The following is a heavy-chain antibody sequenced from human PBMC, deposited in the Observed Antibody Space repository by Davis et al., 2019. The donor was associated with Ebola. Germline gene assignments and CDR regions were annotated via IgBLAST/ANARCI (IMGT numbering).Heavy chain of an antibody. CDR3: AMSSVDVHDAFGV. J-gene: IGHJ3*01. Sequence: GSLRLSCEASGYNFATHWIGWVRQMPGKGLEYMGTIYPGESQSRYSPSFQGQATMSVDKSVNTDYLQWDSLKASDTAMFFCAMSSVDVHDAFGVWGQGTMVIVSS. CDR2: IYPGESQS. CDR1: GYNFATHW. V-gene: IGHV5-51*01. D-gene: IGHD5-12*01.